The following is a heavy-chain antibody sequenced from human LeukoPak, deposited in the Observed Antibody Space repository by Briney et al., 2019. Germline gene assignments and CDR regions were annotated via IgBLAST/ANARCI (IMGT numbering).Heavy chain of an antibody. CDR3: ARGGGYYYYYMDV. J-gene: IGHJ6*03. V-gene: IGHV4-59*01. CDR2: IYYSGST. Sequence: SETLSLTCTVSGGSISSYYWSWIRQPPGKGLEWIGYIYYSGSTNYNPSLKSRVTISVDTSKNQFSLKLSSVTAADTAVYYCARGGGYYYYYMDVWGKGTTVTVSS. CDR1: GGSISSYY. D-gene: IGHD3-10*01.